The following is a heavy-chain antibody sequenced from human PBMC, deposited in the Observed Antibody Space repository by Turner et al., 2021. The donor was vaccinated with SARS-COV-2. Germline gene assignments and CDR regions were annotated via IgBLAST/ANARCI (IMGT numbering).Heavy chain of an antibody. CDR3: ATVPVVPAAIGYYYYYGMDV. CDR1: GYPLTEFS. CDR2: CDAEEGET. J-gene: IGHJ6*02. Sequence: QVQLVQSGAEVKTPGASVKVSCKVSGYPLTEFSMHWVRQAPGKGLEWKGACDAEEGETIYAQKFKGRVDMTEDTSTDTAYMELSSLRSEDTAVYYCATVPVVPAAIGYYYYYGMDVWGQGTTVTVSS. V-gene: IGHV1-24*01. D-gene: IGHD2-2*02.